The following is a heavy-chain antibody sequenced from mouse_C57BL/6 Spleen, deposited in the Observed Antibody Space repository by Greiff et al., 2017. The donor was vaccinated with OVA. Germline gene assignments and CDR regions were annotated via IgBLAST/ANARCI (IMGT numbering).Heavy chain of an antibody. CDR1: GYTFTSYW. D-gene: IGHD1-1*01. CDR3: AIYYSGSLYFDY. J-gene: IGHJ2*01. CDR2: IYPGSGST. V-gene: IGHV1-55*01. Sequence: QVQLQQPGAELVKPGASVKMSCKASGYTFTSYWITWVKQRPGQGLEWIGDIYPGSGSTNYNEKFKSKATLTVDTSSSTAYMQLSSLTSEDSAVYYCAIYYSGSLYFDYWGQGTTLTVSS.